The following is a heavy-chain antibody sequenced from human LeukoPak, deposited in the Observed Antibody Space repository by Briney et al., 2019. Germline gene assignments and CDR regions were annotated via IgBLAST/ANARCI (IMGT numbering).Heavy chain of an antibody. D-gene: IGHD1-26*01. CDR1: GGSISSGGYS. V-gene: IGHV4-30-2*03. CDR2: ISYSGST. CDR3: ASQEAPLLGYSGSY. J-gene: IGHJ4*02. Sequence: PSQTLSLTCAVSGGSISSGGYSWSWIRQPPGKGLEWIGYISYSGSTNYNPSLKSRVTISVDTSKNQFSLKLSSVTAADTAVYYCASQEAPLLGYSGSYWGQGTLVTVSS.